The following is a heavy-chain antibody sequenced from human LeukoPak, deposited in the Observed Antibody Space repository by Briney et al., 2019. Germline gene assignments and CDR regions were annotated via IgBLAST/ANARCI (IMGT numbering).Heavy chain of an antibody. J-gene: IGHJ4*02. CDR1: GFTFSSYW. CDR2: IKQDGSTK. V-gene: IGHV3-7*03. Sequence: PGGSLRLSCAASGFTFSSYWMSWVRQAPGKGLEWVANIKQDGSTKYYLDSVKGRLTVSRDNAKNSVFLQINSLRAEDTAIYYCARIGYSSSSFDYWGQGTLVTVSS. D-gene: IGHD6-6*01. CDR3: ARIGYSSSSFDY.